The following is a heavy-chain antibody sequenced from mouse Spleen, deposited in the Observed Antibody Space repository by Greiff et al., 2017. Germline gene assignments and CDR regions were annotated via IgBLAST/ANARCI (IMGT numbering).Heavy chain of an antibody. Sequence: QVQLQQPGAELVMPGASVKLSCKASGYTFTSYWMHWVKQRPGQGLEWIGEIDPSDSYTNYNQKFKGKATLTVDKSSSTAYMQLSSLTSEDSAVYYCARRDRVVRRHYYAMDYWGQGTSVTVSS. D-gene: IGHD2-14*01. CDR3: ARRDRVVRRHYYAMDY. CDR1: GYTFTSYW. CDR2: IDPSDSYT. V-gene: IGHV1-69*01. J-gene: IGHJ4*01.